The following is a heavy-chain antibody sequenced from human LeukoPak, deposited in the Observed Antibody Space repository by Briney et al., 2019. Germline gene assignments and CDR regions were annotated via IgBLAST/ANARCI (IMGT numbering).Heavy chain of an antibody. CDR1: GGSFSGYY. CDR3: ARGLSSGSYYSSLDS. D-gene: IGHD3-10*01. CDR2: IDHSGRT. J-gene: IGHJ4*02. V-gene: IGHV4-34*01. Sequence: SETLSLTCAVYGGSFSGYYWTWIRQPPGKGLEWIGEIDHSGRTSYNPSPKSRVTISEDTSKNQFSLKLSSVTAADTAVYYCARGLSSGSYYSSLDSWGQGTLVTVSS.